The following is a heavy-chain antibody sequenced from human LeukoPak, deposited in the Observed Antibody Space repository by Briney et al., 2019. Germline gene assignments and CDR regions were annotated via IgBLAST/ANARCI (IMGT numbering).Heavy chain of an antibody. CDR1: GYTFTGYY. Sequence: EASVKVSCKTSGYTFTGYYMHWVRQAPGQGLEWLGRIDPNSGGTSYAHNFQGRVTMTRDTSISTAYMDLSSLRSDDTAVYYCARDSRVSGDYWGQGTLVTVSS. CDR2: IDPNSGGT. D-gene: IGHD2-2*01. CDR3: ARDSRVSGDY. V-gene: IGHV1-2*06. J-gene: IGHJ4*02.